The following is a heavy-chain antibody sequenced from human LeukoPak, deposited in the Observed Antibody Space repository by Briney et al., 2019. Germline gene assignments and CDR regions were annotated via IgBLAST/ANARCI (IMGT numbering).Heavy chain of an antibody. D-gene: IGHD3-10*01. CDR2: IYYSGIT. CDR1: GGSISDYY. Sequence: KASETLSLTCTVSGGSISDYYWSWIRQPPGKGLEWIGYIYYSGITNYNPSLKTRVTILVDTSKNQLSLKLSSVTAADTAVYYCARWGSNMAREKGDHWGQGTLVTVSS. V-gene: IGHV4-59*08. J-gene: IGHJ4*02. CDR3: ARWGSNMAREKGDH.